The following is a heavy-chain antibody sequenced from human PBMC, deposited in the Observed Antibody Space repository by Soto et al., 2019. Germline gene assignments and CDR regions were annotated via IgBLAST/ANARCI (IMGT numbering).Heavy chain of an antibody. V-gene: IGHV1-18*01. Sequence: ASVKVSCKASGYTFTSYGISWVRQAPGQGLEWMGWISAYNGNTNYAQKLQGRVTMTTDTSTSTAYMELRSLRSDDTAVYYCARDTYYDFWSGSPYYYYGMDVWGQGTTVTVSS. CDR2: ISAYNGNT. D-gene: IGHD3-3*01. CDR3: ARDTYYDFWSGSPYYYYGMDV. J-gene: IGHJ6*02. CDR1: GYTFTSYG.